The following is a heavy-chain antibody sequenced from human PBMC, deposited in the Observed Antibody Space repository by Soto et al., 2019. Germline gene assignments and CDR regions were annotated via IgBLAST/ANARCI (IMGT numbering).Heavy chain of an antibody. CDR3: ARREQGYVAY. V-gene: IGHV5-51*07. D-gene: IGHD5-12*01. CDR1: GYSFINYW. CDR2: SNPDNSET. Sequence: GESLKISCRDSGYSFINYWIGWVHQMPGKGVEWMAISNPDNSETRYSQAFQGQVTISANKSVNTTYLQWDSLKASDSAMYFCARREQGYVAYWGQGTLVTVFS. J-gene: IGHJ4*02.